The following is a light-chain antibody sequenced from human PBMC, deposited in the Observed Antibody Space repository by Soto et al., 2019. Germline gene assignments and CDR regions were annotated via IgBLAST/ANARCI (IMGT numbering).Light chain of an antibody. CDR3: QQYASSVVYT. V-gene: IGKV3-20*01. CDR2: AAS. J-gene: IGKJ2*01. CDR1: QSLTTRY. Sequence: EIVLTQSPGTLSLSPGETATLSCRASQSLTTRYLAWYQQKPGQAPRLLIYAASTRATGTPDRFGGSGSGRDFTLTISSLEPEDFAVYFCQQYASSVVYTFGQGTKLEIK.